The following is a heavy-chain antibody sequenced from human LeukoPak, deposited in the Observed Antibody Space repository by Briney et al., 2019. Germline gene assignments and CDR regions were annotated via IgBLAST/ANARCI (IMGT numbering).Heavy chain of an antibody. D-gene: IGHD4/OR15-4a*01. CDR2: IYSDNT. CDR1: GFTVSSNS. CDR3: ARRAGAYSHPYDY. V-gene: IGHV3-53*01. Sequence: GGSLRLSCTVSGFTVSSNSMSWVRQAPGKGLEWVSFIYSDNTHYSDSVKGRFTISRDNSKNTLYLQMNSLRAEDTAVYYGARRAGAYSHPYDYWGQGTLVTVSS. J-gene: IGHJ4*02.